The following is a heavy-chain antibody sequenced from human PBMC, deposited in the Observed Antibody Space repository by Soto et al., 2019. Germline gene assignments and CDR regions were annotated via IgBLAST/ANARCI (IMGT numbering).Heavy chain of an antibody. CDR1: GGTFSSYA. V-gene: IGHV1-69*01. CDR2: IIPIFGTA. CDR3: ARVPIRAVHYYYYGMDV. D-gene: IGHD2-21*01. Sequence: QVQLVQSGAEVKKPGSSVKVSCKASGGTFSSYAISWVRQAPGQGLEWMGGIIPIFGTANYAQKFQGRVTITADESTSIAYMELSSLRSEDTAVYYCARVPIRAVHYYYYGMDVWGQGTTVTVSS. J-gene: IGHJ6*02.